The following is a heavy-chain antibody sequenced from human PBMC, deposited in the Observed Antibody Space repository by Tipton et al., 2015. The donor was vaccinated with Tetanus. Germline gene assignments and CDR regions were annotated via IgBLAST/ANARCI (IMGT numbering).Heavy chain of an antibody. CDR2: ISYDGSNK. V-gene: IGHV3-30*18. CDR1: GFTFSSYG. Sequence: QLVQSGGGVVQPGRSLKLSCAPSGFTFSSYGMHWVRQAPGKGLERGADISYDGSNKYYADSVKGRVTISRENSKNTLNLQMNSPRAEDPALYYCAKGYGGSYQILRYVMDVWGQAPTVRVSS. D-gene: IGHD1-26*01. J-gene: IGHJ6*02. CDR3: AKGYGGSYQILRYVMDV.